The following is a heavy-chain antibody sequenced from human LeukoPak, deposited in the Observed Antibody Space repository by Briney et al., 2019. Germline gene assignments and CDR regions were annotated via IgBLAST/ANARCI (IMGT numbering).Heavy chain of an antibody. CDR1: GGSISSYY. J-gene: IGHJ4*02. D-gene: IGHD3-3*01. CDR3: ARGDDSKSTYFDY. Sequence: SETLSLTCTVSGGSISSYYWNWIRQTPGKGLEWIGYIYYSGSTKTNPSLESRVTISLDTSKNQFSLRLNSVTAADTAVYYCARGDDSKSTYFDYWGQGTLVTVSS. CDR2: IYYSGST. V-gene: IGHV4-59*01.